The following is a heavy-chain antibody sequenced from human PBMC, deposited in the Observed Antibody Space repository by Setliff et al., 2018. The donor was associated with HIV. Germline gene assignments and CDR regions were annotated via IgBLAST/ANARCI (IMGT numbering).Heavy chain of an antibody. CDR1: GGSLANYY. J-gene: IGHJ2*01. D-gene: IGHD2-21*02. Sequence: SETLSLTCAVYGGSLANYYWSWFRQSPGKGLEWIGEIADSGATDYNPSLKSRVTLSVDTSKNQLSLKLSSVTAADTAVYYCARHDGTYCGGDCYLLGYFDLWGRGTLVTVSS. V-gene: IGHV4-34*01. CDR2: IADSGAT. CDR3: ARHDGTYCGGDCYLLGYFDL.